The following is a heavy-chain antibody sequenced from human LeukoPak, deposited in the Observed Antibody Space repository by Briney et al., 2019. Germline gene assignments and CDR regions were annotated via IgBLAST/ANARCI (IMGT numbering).Heavy chain of an antibody. J-gene: IGHJ4*02. Sequence: PGGSLRLSCAASGLTFSDYSMNWVRQAPGKGLEWVASVNTVSSYIYYADSMRGRFTISRDNAKNSLFLQMNSLRAEDTAVYYCARLRRNSDRSDFFYYYGHWGQGTLVTVSS. D-gene: IGHD3-22*01. CDR1: GLTFSDYS. CDR2: VNTVSSYI. V-gene: IGHV3-21*01. CDR3: ARLRRNSDRSDFFYYYGH.